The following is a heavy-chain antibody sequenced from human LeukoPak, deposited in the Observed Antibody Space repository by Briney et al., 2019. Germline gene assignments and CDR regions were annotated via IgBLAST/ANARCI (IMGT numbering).Heavy chain of an antibody. CDR1: GGTFSSYA. D-gene: IGHD2-2*01. Sequence: SVKVSCKASGGTFSSYAISWVRQTPGQGLEWMGGIIPIFGTANYAQKFQGRVTITADESTSTAYMELSSLRSEDTAVYYCARVGYCSSTSCYSYFDYWGQGTLVTVSS. CDR2: IIPIFGTA. CDR3: ARVGYCSSTSCYSYFDY. V-gene: IGHV1-69*13. J-gene: IGHJ4*02.